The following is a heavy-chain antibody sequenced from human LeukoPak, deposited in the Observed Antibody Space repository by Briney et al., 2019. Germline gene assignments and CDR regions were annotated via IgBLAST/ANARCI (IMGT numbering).Heavy chain of an antibody. V-gene: IGHV3-53*01. CDR2: TYSGGTT. D-gene: IGHD5-18*01. CDR3: ATKRGYNYGLDY. J-gene: IGHJ4*02. CDR1: GFTVSSNY. Sequence: GGSLRLPCAASGFTVSSNYMSWVRQAPGKGLEWVSVTYSGGTTYYADSVKGRFTISRDNSKNTVYLQMNSLRAEDTAVYYCATKRGYNYGLDYWGQGTLVTVSS.